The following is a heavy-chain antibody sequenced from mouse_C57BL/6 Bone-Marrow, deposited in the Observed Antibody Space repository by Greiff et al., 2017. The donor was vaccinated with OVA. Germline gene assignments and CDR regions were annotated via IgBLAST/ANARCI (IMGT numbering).Heavy chain of an antibody. CDR1: GYTFTSYW. J-gene: IGHJ2*01. D-gene: IGHD1-1*01. CDR2: IDPSDSET. V-gene: IGHV1-52*01. Sequence: VKLQQPGAELVRPGSSVKLSCKASGYTFTSYWMHWVKQRPIQGLEWIGNIDPSDSETHYNQKFKDKATLTVDKSSSTAYMQLSSLTSEDSAVYYCARGYYGSSYDYWGQGTTLTVSS. CDR3: ARGYYGSSYDY.